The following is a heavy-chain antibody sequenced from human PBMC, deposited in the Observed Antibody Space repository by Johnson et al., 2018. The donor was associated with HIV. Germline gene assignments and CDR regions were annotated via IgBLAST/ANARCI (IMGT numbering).Heavy chain of an antibody. J-gene: IGHJ3*02. CDR3: TRDTYIHRVTVTESAFDI. V-gene: IGHV3-9*01. CDR2: ISWNSGSI. CDR1: GFTFDDYA. Sequence: QLVESGGGLVQPGRSLRLSCAASGFTFDDYAMNLVRQAPGKGLEWVSGISWNSGSIAYADSVKGRFTISRDNAKKSLYLQMNSLRAEDTALYYCTRDTYIHRVTVTESAFDIWGQGTMVTVSS. D-gene: IGHD4-11*01.